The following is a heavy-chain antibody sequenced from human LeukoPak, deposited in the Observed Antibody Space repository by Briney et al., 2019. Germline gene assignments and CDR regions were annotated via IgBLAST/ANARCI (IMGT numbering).Heavy chain of an antibody. D-gene: IGHD3-16*01. V-gene: IGHV4-59*01. CDR2: IYYSGST. Sequence: SETLSLTCTVSGGSISTYYWSWIRQPPGKGLEWIGYIYYSGSTNYNPSLKSQVTISVDTSKDQFSLKLSSVTAADTAVYYCARALGGAMGYWGQGTLVTVSS. CDR1: GGSISTYY. CDR3: ARALGGAMGY. J-gene: IGHJ4*02.